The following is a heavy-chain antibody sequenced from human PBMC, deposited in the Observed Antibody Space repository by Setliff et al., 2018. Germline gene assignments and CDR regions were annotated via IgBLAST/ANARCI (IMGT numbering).Heavy chain of an antibody. J-gene: IGHJ4*02. D-gene: IGHD3-3*01. V-gene: IGHV4-59*01. CDR1: GGSISSYY. CDR3: ARRETYYNFWSGYYAY. Sequence: PSETLSLTCTVSGGSISSYYWSWFRQSPGKGLEWIGYMYYSGSTNYNPSLESRVTISVDTSKNQFSLRLNSATAADTAVYYCARRETYYNFWSGYYAYWGQGTLVTVSS. CDR2: MYYSGST.